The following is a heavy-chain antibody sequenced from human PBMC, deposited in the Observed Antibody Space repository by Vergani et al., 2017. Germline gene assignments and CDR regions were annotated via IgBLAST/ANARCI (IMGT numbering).Heavy chain of an antibody. V-gene: IGHV1-2*02. J-gene: IGHJ6*03. CDR2: INPNSGGT. CDR3: ARVHYSSGWYDMGTSYYYYYMDV. D-gene: IGHD6-19*01. CDR1: GYTFTGYY. Sequence: QVQLVQSGAEVKKPGASVKVSCKASGYTFTGYYMHWVRQAPGQGLEWMGWINPNSGGTNYAQKFQGRVTMTRDTSISTAYMELSRLRSDDTAVYYCARVHYSSGWYDMGTSYYYYYMDVWGKGTTVTVSS.